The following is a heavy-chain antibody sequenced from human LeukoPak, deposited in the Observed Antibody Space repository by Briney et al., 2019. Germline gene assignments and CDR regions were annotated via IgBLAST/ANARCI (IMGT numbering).Heavy chain of an antibody. V-gene: IGHV4-34*01. J-gene: IGHJ4*02. CDR3: ARGGYDYVWGSYRPRFDY. CDR2: INHSGST. Sequence: SETLSLTCAVYGGSFSGYYWSWIRQPPGKGLEWIGEINHSGSTNYNPSLKSRVTISVDTSKNQFSLKLSSVTAADTAVYYCARGGYDYVWGSYRPRFDYWGQGTLVTVSS. D-gene: IGHD3-16*02. CDR1: GGSFSGYY.